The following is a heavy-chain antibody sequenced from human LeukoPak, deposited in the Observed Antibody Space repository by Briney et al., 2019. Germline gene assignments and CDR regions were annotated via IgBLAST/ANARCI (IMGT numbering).Heavy chain of an antibody. CDR1: GYSFTSYW. Sequence: GESLKISCKGSGYSFTSYWIGWVRQMPGKGLEWMGIIYPGDSDTRYSPSFQGQVTISADKSISTAYLQWSSLKASDTAMYYCARQSIITMVRGVLWFDPWGQGTLVTVSS. CDR2: IYPGDSDT. J-gene: IGHJ5*02. V-gene: IGHV5-51*01. D-gene: IGHD3-10*01. CDR3: ARQSIITMVRGVLWFDP.